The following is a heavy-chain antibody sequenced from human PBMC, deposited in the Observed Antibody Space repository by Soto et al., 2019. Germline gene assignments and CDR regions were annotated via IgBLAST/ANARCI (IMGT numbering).Heavy chain of an antibody. CDR1: GFTFSAYG. Sequence: GGSLRLSCAASGFTFSAYGMHWVRQAPGKGLEWVAVISYDGSNKYYVESVKGRFTISRDNSKNTLYLQMNSLRGEDTALYYCAKIYGGNSGYYYYGMDVWGQGTTVTVSS. CDR3: AKIYGGNSGYYYYGMDV. J-gene: IGHJ6*02. V-gene: IGHV3-30*18. D-gene: IGHD2-21*01. CDR2: ISYDGSNK.